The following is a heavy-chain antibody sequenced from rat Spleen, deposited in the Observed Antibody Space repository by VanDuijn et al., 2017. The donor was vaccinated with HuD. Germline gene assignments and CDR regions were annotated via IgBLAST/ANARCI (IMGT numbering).Heavy chain of an antibody. CDR1: GLSFSNYY. CDR2: INSDGSSI. CDR3: ARQDLTNWFAY. J-gene: IGHJ3*01. V-gene: IGHV5-25*01. Sequence: EVQLVESGGGLVQPGRSMKLSCAASGLSFSNYYMAWVRQAPTKGLEWVATINSDGSSIYYRDSVKGRFTISRDNAKSTLYLQMDSLRSEDTATYYCARQDLTNWFAYWGQGTLVTVSS.